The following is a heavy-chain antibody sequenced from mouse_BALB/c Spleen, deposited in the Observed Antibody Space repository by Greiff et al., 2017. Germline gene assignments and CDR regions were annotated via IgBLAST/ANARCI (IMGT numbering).Heavy chain of an antibody. J-gene: IGHJ2*01. CDR1: GYTFTDYY. D-gene: IGHD1-2*01. V-gene: IGHV1-84*02. CDR2: IYPGSGNT. CDR3: APYYGYPYYFDY. Sequence: QVHVKQSGPELVKPGASVKISCKASGYTFTDYYINWVKQKPGQGLEWIGWIYPGSGNTKYNEKFKGKATLTVDTSSSTAYMQLSSLTSEDTAVYFCAPYYGYPYYFDYWGQGTTLTVSS.